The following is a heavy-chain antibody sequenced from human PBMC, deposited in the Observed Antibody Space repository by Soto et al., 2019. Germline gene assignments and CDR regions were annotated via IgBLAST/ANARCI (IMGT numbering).Heavy chain of an antibody. CDR2: IYYSGST. CDR3: ARVDVATVTMYYFDY. J-gene: IGHJ4*02. V-gene: IGHV4-31*03. CDR1: GGSISSGGYY. D-gene: IGHD4-4*01. Sequence: SETLSLTCTVSGGSISSGGYYWSWIRQHPGKGLEWIGYIYYSGSTYYNPSLKSRVTISVDTSKNQFSLKLSSVTAADTAVYYCARVDVATVTMYYFDYWGQGTLVTVSS.